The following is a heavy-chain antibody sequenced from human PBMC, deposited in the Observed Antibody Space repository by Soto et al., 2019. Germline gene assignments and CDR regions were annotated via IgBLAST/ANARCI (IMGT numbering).Heavy chain of an antibody. CDR2: IYHSGST. CDR3: ARWTAAGDNWFDP. J-gene: IGHJ5*02. D-gene: IGHD6-13*01. Sequence: PSETLSLTCAVSGGSISSGGYSWSWIRQPPGKGLEWIGYIYHSGSTYYNPSLKSRVTISVDRSKNQFSLKLSSVTAADTAVYYCARWTAAGDNWFDPWGQGTLVTVSS. CDR1: GGSISSGGYS. V-gene: IGHV4-30-2*01.